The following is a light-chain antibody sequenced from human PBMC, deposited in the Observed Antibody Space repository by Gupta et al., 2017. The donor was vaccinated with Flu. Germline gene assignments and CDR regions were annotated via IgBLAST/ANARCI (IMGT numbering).Light chain of an antibody. J-gene: IGLJ2*01. CDR3: TSYAPGNNLL. CDR2: DVS. V-gene: IGLV2-8*01. CDR1: SSDVGGFSY. Sequence: SSDVGGFSYVSWYPLHPGKAPKLMISDVSKRPSGVPDRFSGSKSSNTASLTVSGLQAEDEADYYCTSYAPGNNLLFGGGTKLTVL.